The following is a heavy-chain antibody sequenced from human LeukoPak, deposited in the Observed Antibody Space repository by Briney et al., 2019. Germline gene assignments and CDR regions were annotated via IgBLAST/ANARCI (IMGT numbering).Heavy chain of an antibody. D-gene: IGHD5-18*01. CDR2: IYYSGST. Sequence: PSETLSLTCTVSGGSISSSSYYWGWIRQPPGKGLEWIGSIYYSGSTYYNPSLKSRVTISVDTSKNQFSLKLSSVTAADTAVYYCAIMDGYRHLFDYWGQGTLVTVSS. V-gene: IGHV4-39*01. J-gene: IGHJ4*02. CDR3: AIMDGYRHLFDY. CDR1: GGSISSSSYY.